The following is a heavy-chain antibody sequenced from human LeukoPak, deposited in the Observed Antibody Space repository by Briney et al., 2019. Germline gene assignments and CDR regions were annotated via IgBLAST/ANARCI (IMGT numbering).Heavy chain of an antibody. D-gene: IGHD3-22*01. Sequence: SETLSLTCTVSGGSISSYYWSWIRQPPGKGLEWIGYIYYSGSTNYNPSLKSRVTISVGTSKNQFSLKLSSVTAADTAVYYCARRPYYDSSGNYYGMDVWGQGTTVTVSS. CDR1: GGSISSYY. CDR2: IYYSGST. V-gene: IGHV4-59*01. J-gene: IGHJ6*02. CDR3: ARRPYYDSSGNYYGMDV.